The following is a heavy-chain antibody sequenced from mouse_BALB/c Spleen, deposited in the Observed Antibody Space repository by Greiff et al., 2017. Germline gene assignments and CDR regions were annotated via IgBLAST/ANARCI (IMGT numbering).Heavy chain of an antibody. J-gene: IGHJ4*01. CDR3: ARGRYDVEYAMDY. CDR2: IDPANGNT. Sequence: EVHLVESGAELVKPGASVKLSCTASGFNIKDTYMHWVKQRPEQGLEWIGRIDPANGNTKYDPKFQGKATITADTSSNTAYLQLSSLTSEDTAVYYCARGRYDVEYAMDYWGQGTSVTVSS. V-gene: IGHV14-3*02. CDR1: GFNIKDTY. D-gene: IGHD2-14*01.